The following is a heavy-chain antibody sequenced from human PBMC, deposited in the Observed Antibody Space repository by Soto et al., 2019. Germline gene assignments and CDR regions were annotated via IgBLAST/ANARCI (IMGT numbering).Heavy chain of an antibody. J-gene: IGHJ6*02. CDR1: GFTFSGSA. Sequence: GGSLRLSCAASGFTFSGSAMHWVRQASGKGLEWVGRIRSKANSYATAYAASVKGRFTISRDDSKNTAYLQMNSLKTEDTAVYYCTRTAATNSSPPYYYYGMDVWGQGTTVTVSS. CDR3: TRTAATNSSPPYYYYGMDV. CDR2: IRSKANSYAT. D-gene: IGHD6-13*01. V-gene: IGHV3-73*01.